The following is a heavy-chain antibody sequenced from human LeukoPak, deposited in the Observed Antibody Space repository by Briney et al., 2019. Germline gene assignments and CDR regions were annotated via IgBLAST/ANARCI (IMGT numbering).Heavy chain of an antibody. D-gene: IGHD5-12*01. J-gene: IGHJ4*02. CDR2: VTWDSGTI. Sequence: PGGSLRLSCAASGFIFGDYAMHWVRQPPGKGLEWVAQVTWDSGTISYAASVKGRFTISRDNTKNTLYLHMQSLRPEDTAIYYCVNDLPFGVGYSYGYFDDWGQGTPVTISS. V-gene: IGHV3-43D*03. CDR3: VNDLPFGVGYSYGYFDD. CDR1: GFIFGDYA.